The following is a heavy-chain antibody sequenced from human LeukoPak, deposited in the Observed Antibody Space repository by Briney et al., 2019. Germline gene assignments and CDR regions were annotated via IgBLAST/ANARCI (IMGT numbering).Heavy chain of an antibody. V-gene: IGHV1-46*01. Sequence: ASVKVSCKASGYTAIDYYMHWVRQAPGQGLEWMGMINPTSGSTDYVQTFQGRVTMTRDTPTSVFYMEMNGLTSDDTAVYYCARDGGGWLDPWGQGTLVTVSS. J-gene: IGHJ5*02. CDR3: ARDGGGWLDP. CDR1: GYTAIDYY. CDR2: INPTSGST. D-gene: IGHD3-16*01.